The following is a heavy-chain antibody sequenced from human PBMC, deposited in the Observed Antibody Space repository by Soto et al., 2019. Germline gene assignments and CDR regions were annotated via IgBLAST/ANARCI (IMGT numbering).Heavy chain of an antibody. J-gene: IGHJ5*02. Sequence: QVQLVQPGTEVKKPGASVKVSCKASGYTFTYNLHWVRQAPGQGLEWMGWINPSNGDTTYAPKFPGYMTMTRDTASSTGYMELSRLTYDDTAVYYCARGVGSSWFDPRGQGTLVTVSS. V-gene: IGHV1-2*04. CDR2: INPSNGDT. D-gene: IGHD2-2*01. CDR3: ARGVGSSWFDP. CDR1: GYTFTYN.